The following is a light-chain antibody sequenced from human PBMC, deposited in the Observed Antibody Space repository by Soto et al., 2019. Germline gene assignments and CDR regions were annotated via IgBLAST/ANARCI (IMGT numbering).Light chain of an antibody. Sequence: QSALTQPASVSGSPGQSITISCTGTSSDVSGYNYVSWYRQHPGKAPKLMIYEVSNRPSGVSNRFSGSKSGNTASLTISGLQAEDEADYYCSSYTSSSTYVFGTGTKVTVL. CDR3: SSYTSSSTYV. V-gene: IGLV2-14*01. J-gene: IGLJ1*01. CDR2: EVS. CDR1: SSDVSGYNY.